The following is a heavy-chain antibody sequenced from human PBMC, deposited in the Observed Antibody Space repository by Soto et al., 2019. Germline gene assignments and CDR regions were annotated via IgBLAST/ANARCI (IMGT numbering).Heavy chain of an antibody. J-gene: IGHJ6*02. D-gene: IGHD3-3*01. Sequence: QVQLVESGGGVVQPGRSLRLSCAASGFIFSSYGMHWVRQAPGKGLEWVAVISYDGSNKHYADSVKGRFTISRDNSKNTLYLQMNSLRAEDTAVYYCAKEVWSGPMDVWGQGTTVTVSS. CDR3: AKEVWSGPMDV. CDR2: ISYDGSNK. CDR1: GFIFSSYG. V-gene: IGHV3-30*18.